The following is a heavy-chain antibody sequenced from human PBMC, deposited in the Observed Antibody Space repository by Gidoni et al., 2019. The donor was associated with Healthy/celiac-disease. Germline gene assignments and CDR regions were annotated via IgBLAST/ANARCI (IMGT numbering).Heavy chain of an antibody. Sequence: QVQLQQSGPGLVKPSQTPSLTCAVSGDSVSNHTAAWNWIRQSPSRGLEWLGRTYYRSKWYNDYAVSVKSRITINPDTSKNQFSLQLNSVTPEDTAVYYCARDQWPPDHNWFDPWGQGTLVTVSS. CDR1: GDSVSNHTAA. D-gene: IGHD6-19*01. V-gene: IGHV6-1*01. CDR2: TYYRSKWYN. CDR3: ARDQWPPDHNWFDP. J-gene: IGHJ5*02.